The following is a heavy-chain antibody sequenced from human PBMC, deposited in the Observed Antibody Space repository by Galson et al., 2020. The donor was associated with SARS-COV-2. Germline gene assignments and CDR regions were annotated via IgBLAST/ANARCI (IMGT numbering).Heavy chain of an antibody. CDR3: ARALGRITIFGVVIINYFDY. CDR2: IYYSGST. D-gene: IGHD3-3*01. V-gene: IGHV4-31*03. CDR1: GGSISSGGYY. J-gene: IGHJ4*02. Sequence: SETLYLTCTVSGGSISSGGYYWSWIRQHPGKGLEWIGYIYYSGSTYYNPSLKSRVTISVDTSKNQFSLKLSSVTAADTAVYYCARALGRITIFGVVIINYFDYWGQGTLVTVSS.